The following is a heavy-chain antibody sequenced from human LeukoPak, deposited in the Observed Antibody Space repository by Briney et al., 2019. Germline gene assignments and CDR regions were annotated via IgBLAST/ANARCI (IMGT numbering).Heavy chain of an antibody. V-gene: IGHV3-23*01. CDR3: AIESGGLDY. J-gene: IGHJ4*02. CDR1: GFTFSSYA. CDR2: ISGSGDTT. Sequence: GRSLSLSCAASGFTFSSYAMTWVRQAPGKGLEWVSVISGSGDTTYYADSVKGRFTISRGNSRNTLYLQMNSLRAEDTAVYYCAIESGGLDYWGQGTLVTVSS. D-gene: IGHD3-10*01.